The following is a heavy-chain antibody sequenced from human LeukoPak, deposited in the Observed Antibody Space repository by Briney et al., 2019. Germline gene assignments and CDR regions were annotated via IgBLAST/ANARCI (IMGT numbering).Heavy chain of an antibody. Sequence: GGAPRLSLAAAGFTLNRYCMHRGRPAPGQGGGGGGVLWYDGSNKYYADSVKGRFTISRDNSKNTLYLQMNSLRAEDTAVYYCARGFPGSSRTIPLSLDYWGQGTLVTVSS. D-gene: IGHD2-8*01. J-gene: IGHJ4*02. CDR1: GFTLNRYC. CDR2: LWYDGSNK. V-gene: IGHV3-33*01. CDR3: ARGFPGSSRTIPLSLDY.